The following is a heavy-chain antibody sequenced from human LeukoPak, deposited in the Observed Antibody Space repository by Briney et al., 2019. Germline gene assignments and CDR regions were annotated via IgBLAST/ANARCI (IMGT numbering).Heavy chain of an antibody. V-gene: IGHV4-34*01. D-gene: IGHD3-10*01. CDR2: INHSGST. CDR3: ARERFGGPYFDP. Sequence: SETLSLTCTVSGGSISSYYWSWIRQPPGKGLEWIGEINHSGSTNYNPSLKSRVTISVDTSKNQFSLKLSSVTAADTAVYYCARERFGGPYFDPWGQGTLVTVSS. J-gene: IGHJ5*02. CDR1: GGSISSYY.